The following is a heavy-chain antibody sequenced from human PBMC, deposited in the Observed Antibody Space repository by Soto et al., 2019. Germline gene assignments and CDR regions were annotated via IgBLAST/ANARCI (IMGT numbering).Heavy chain of an antibody. V-gene: IGHV3-9*01. Sequence: EVQLVESGGGLVQPGRSLRLSCAASGFTFDDYAMHWVRQAPGKGLEWVSGISWNSGSIGYADSVKGRFTISRDNAKNSLYLQMNSLRAEDTALYYCAKDMEQLDYYYYGMDVWGQGTTVTVSS. CDR3: AKDMEQLDYYYYGMDV. J-gene: IGHJ6*02. D-gene: IGHD6-13*01. CDR1: GFTFDDYA. CDR2: ISWNSGSI.